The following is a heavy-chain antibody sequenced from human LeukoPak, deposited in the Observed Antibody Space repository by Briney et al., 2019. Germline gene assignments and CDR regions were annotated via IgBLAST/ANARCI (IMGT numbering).Heavy chain of an antibody. V-gene: IGHV3-21*01. D-gene: IGHD3-3*01. CDR1: GFTFSSYS. Sequence: GGSLRLSCAASGFTFSSYSMNWVRQAPGKGLGWVSSISSSSSYIYYADSVKGRFTISRDNAKNSLYLQMNSLRAEDTAVYYCARYRGGFLEWLLNPKDAFDIWGQGTMVTVSS. J-gene: IGHJ3*02. CDR3: ARYRGGFLEWLLNPKDAFDI. CDR2: ISSSSSYI.